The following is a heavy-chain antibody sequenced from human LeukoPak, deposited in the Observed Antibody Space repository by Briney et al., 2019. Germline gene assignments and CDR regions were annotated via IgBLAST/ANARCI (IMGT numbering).Heavy chain of an antibody. CDR1: GFTFSSYS. CDR2: ISSSRSYI. J-gene: IGHJ4*02. V-gene: IGHV3-21*01. Sequence: GGSLRLSCAASGFTFSSYSMNWVRQARGKGLEWVSSISSSRSYIYYADSVKGRFTISRDNAKHSLYLQMNRLRTEDTAVYYCARDEPYYDILTGYLGEYWGQGTLVTVSS. CDR3: ARDEPYYDILTGYLGEY. D-gene: IGHD3-9*01.